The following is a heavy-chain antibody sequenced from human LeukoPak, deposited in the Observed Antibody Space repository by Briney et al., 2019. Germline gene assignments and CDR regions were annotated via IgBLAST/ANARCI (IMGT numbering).Heavy chain of an antibody. CDR3: AAPRPAYYYDSSGYYYY. CDR1: GFNFSSYA. CDR2: ISGSGGST. Sequence: AGSLRLSCAASGFNFSSYAMSWVRQAPGKGLEWVSAISGSGGSTYYAASVKGRFTISRDNSKNTLYLQMNSLRAEDTAVYYCAAPRPAYYYDSSGYYYYWGQGTLVTVSS. V-gene: IGHV3-23*01. J-gene: IGHJ4*02. D-gene: IGHD3-22*01.